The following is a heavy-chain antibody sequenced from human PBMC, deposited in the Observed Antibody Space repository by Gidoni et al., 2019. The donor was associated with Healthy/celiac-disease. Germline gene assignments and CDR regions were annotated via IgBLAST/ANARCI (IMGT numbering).Heavy chain of an antibody. CDR3: AKDLGYSGYDFRPIDY. Sequence: EVQLLESGGGLVQPGGSLRLSCAASGFTFSSYAMSWVRQAPGKGLEWVSAISGSGGRTYYADSVKGRFTISRDNSKNTLYLQMNSLRAEDTAVYYCAKDLGYSGYDFRPIDYWGQGTLVTVSS. V-gene: IGHV3-23*01. CDR2: ISGSGGRT. J-gene: IGHJ4*02. CDR1: GFTFSSYA. D-gene: IGHD5-12*01.